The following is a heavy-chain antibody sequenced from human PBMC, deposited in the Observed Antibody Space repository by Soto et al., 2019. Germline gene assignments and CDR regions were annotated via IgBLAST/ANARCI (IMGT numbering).Heavy chain of an antibody. CDR3: ARDRSTYGGGGTGEVKENWFDP. J-gene: IGHJ5*02. CDR1: GGSISRYY. D-gene: IGHD2-8*01. V-gene: IGHV4-59*01. CDR2: AYYSGDT. Sequence: SETLSLTCSVSGGSISRYYWSWIRQPPVKVLEWIGYAYYSGDTGYNPSLQSRVTMAVDTSKNQVSLKLTSVTAADTAVYYCARDRSTYGGGGTGEVKENWFDPWGQGALVTVSS.